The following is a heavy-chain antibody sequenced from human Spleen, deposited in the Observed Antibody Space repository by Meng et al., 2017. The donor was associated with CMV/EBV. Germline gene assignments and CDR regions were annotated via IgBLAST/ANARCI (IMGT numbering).Heavy chain of an antibody. CDR3: ARGGYPYYFDY. J-gene: IGHJ4*02. CDR2: IYYSGST. Sequence: SETLSLTCIVSGGSISSYYWSWIRQPPGTGLEWIGYIYYSGSTNYNPSLKSRLTISVDTSKNQFSLKLSSVTAADTAVYYCARGGYPYYFDYWGQGTLVTVSS. V-gene: IGHV4-59*01. D-gene: IGHD3-16*02. CDR1: GGSISSYY.